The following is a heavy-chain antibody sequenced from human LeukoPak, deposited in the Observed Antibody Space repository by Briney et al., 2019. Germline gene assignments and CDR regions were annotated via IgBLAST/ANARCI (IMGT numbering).Heavy chain of an antibody. CDR3: ARHPGYGSSQTTFDY. CDR2: IYPGDSDT. V-gene: IGHV5-51*01. J-gene: IGHJ4*02. CDR1: GYSFPSDW. Sequence: GESLKIYCKGSGYSFPSDWIGWVRQMPGKGLEWMGSIYPGDSDTTYNPSFQGQATISAAKSISTAYLQWSSLKASDTAMYYCARHPGYGSSQTTFDYWGKGTLVTVSS. D-gene: IGHD6-13*01.